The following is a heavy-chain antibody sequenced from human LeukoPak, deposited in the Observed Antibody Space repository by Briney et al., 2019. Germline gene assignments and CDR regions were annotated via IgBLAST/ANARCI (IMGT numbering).Heavy chain of an antibody. Sequence: GGSLRLSCAASGFTFSSYSMNWVRQAPGKGLEWVSYISSNGSTIYYADSVKGRFTISRDNAKKSLYLQMNSLRAEDTAVYYCVRDRGWLSNPGYFDYWGRGSLVTV. CDR2: ISSNGSTI. J-gene: IGHJ4*02. D-gene: IGHD3-22*01. V-gene: IGHV3-48*04. CDR3: VRDRGWLSNPGYFDY. CDR1: GFTFSSYS.